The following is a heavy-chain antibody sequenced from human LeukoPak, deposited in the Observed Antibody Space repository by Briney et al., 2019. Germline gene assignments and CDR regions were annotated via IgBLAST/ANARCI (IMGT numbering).Heavy chain of an antibody. Sequence: SETLSLTCTVSGGSIGSNYNYWGWIRQPPGKGLEWIGNISHSGSTYFSPSLKSRLTISVDTSKKQFSLRLSSVTAADTAVYHCARATTYYNSESFYAWFDSWGQGTLVTVSS. D-gene: IGHD3-10*01. V-gene: IGHV4-39*01. CDR3: ARATTYYNSESFYAWFDS. J-gene: IGHJ5*01. CDR1: GGSIGSNYNY. CDR2: ISHSGST.